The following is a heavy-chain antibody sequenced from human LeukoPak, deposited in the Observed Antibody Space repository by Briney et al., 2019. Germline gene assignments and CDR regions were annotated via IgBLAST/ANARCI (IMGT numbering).Heavy chain of an antibody. D-gene: IGHD2/OR15-2a*01. Sequence: AGGSLRLSCVASGFTFSDCAMNWVRQAPGKGLEWVSRISYSDGDTDYADSVKGRFTISRDNSKKTLYLEMNYLRAEDTAIYYCAKYGNGYFYYYMDVWGKGTTVTVSS. CDR1: GFTFSDCA. J-gene: IGHJ6*03. CDR3: AKYGNGYFYYYMDV. V-gene: IGHV3-23*01. CDR2: ISYSDGDT.